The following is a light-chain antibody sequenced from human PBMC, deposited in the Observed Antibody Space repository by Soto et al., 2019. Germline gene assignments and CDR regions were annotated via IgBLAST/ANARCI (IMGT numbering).Light chain of an antibody. CDR1: QDISNN. Sequence: DLLMTQSPSSLSASVGDRVTITCQASQDISNNVNWYQQKAGKAPKLLIYDASNLETGVPLRFSGSGTGTDFTFTISSLQPEDIATYFCQQYDNLPTLTFGGGTKVQIK. J-gene: IGKJ4*01. CDR2: DAS. V-gene: IGKV1-33*01. CDR3: QQYDNLPTLT.